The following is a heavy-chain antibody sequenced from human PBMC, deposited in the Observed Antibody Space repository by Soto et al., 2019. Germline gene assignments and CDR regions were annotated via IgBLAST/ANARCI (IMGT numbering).Heavy chain of an antibody. Sequence: ASETLSLTCTVSGGSISSYYWSWIRQPPGKGLEWIGYIYYSGSTNYNPSLKSRVTISVDTSKNQFSLKLSSVTAADTVLYYCARFDYYDSSSYLDFGPKWGQGTPVTVSS. J-gene: IGHJ4*02. CDR3: ARFDYYDSSSYLDFGPK. CDR1: GGSISSYY. CDR2: IYYSGST. D-gene: IGHD3-22*01. V-gene: IGHV4-59*01.